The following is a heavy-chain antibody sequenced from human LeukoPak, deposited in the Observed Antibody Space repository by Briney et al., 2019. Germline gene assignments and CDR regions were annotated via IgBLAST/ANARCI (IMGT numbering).Heavy chain of an antibody. CDR1: GGSLSNYY. Sequence: SETLSLTCTVSGGSLSNYYWNWIRQPPGKGLEWIVYISHIGSSNYNPSLKSRVTISVDTSKNQFSLNLSSVTAADTAVYYCARDFLSKNALDIWGQGTVVTVSS. J-gene: IGHJ3*02. V-gene: IGHV4-59*01. CDR3: ARDFLSKNALDI. CDR2: ISHIGSS.